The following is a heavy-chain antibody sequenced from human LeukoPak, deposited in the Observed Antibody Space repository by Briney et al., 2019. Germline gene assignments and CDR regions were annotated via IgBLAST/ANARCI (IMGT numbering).Heavy chain of an antibody. V-gene: IGHV3-33*01. CDR1: GFTFSSYG. CDR2: IWYDGSNK. CDR3: ARDGSGSYYKGFDY. Sequence: PGRSLRLSCAASGFTFSSYGMHWVRQAPGKGLERVAGIWYDGSNKYYADSVKGRFTISRDNSKNTLYLQMNSLRAEDTAEYYCARDGSGSYYKGFDYWGQGTLVTVSS. D-gene: IGHD3-10*01. J-gene: IGHJ4*02.